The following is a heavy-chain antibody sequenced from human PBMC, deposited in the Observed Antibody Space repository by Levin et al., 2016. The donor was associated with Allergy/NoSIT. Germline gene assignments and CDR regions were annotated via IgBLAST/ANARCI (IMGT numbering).Heavy chain of an antibody. CDR3: ARYSGRYYSDY. J-gene: IGHJ4*02. D-gene: IGHD1-26*01. CDR2: IYYTGST. V-gene: IGHV4-59*01. CDR1: GGSISSYY. Sequence: GSLRLSCTVSGGSISSYYWSWIRQPPGKGLEWIGYIYYTGSTNYNPSLKGRVTISVDTSKNQFSLKLSSVTAADTAVYYCARYSGRYYSDYWGQGTLVTVSS.